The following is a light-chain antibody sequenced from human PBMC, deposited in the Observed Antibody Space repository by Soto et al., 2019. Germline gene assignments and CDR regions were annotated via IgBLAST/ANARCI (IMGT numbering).Light chain of an antibody. CDR2: GAT. CDR3: QQYGGAQWK. V-gene: IGKV3-20*01. J-gene: IGKJ1*01. Sequence: EIVLTQSPGTLSLSPGERATLSCRASQSVTSNFLAWYQQRPGQAPRLLIYGATRRATGFPDRFTGSGSGTDFTLTSSRLEPEDSAIYYCQQYGGAQWKFGQGTRVEI. CDR1: QSVTSNF.